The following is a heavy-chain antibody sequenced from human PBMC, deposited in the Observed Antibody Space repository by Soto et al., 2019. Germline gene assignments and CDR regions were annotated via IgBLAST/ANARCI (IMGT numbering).Heavy chain of an antibody. V-gene: IGHV4-34*01. Sequence: SETLSPTCAVYGGSCSGYYWSWIRQPPGKGLEWIGGINHSGSTNYNPSLKSRVTISVDTSKNQFSLKLSSVTAADTAVYYCARALITMVRGVIISKYYYSYYGMDVRCQGPSLTVSS. CDR2: INHSGST. CDR1: GGSCSGYY. J-gene: IGHJ6*02. CDR3: ARALITMVRGVIISKYYYSYYGMDV. D-gene: IGHD3-10*01.